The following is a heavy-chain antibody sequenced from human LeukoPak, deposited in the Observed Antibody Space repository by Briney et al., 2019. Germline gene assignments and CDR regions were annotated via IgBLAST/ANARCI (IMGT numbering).Heavy chain of an antibody. CDR3: ARPNYYCSGSYFH. J-gene: IGHJ4*02. V-gene: IGHV5-51*01. Sequence: GESLKISCKGSGYSFTSYWIGWVRQMPGKGLGWMGIIYPGDSDTRYSPSFQGQVTISADKSISTAYLQWSSLKASDTAMYYCARPNYYCSGSYFHWGQGTLVTVSS. CDR2: IYPGDSDT. CDR1: GYSFTSYW. D-gene: IGHD3-10*01.